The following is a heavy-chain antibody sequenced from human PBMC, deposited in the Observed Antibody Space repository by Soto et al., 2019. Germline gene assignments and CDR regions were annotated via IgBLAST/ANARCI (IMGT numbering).Heavy chain of an antibody. J-gene: IGHJ6*02. V-gene: IGHV3-30*18. CDR1: GFTLRSFG. CDR3: AKDVGQQLVLNYGMDV. CDR2: VSYDGNHK. D-gene: IGHD6-13*01. Sequence: QVQLVESGGGVIQPGTSLSLSCASSGFTLRSFGMYWVRQAPGKGLEWVAVVSYDGNHKYYADSVKGRFTVSRDNAKNMLYLQMNSLRGEDTAVYYCAKDVGQQLVLNYGMDVWGQGTTVTVSS.